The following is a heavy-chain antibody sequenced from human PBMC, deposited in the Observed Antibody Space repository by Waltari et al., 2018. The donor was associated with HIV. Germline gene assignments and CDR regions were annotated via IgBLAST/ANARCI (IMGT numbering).Heavy chain of an antibody. CDR3: ARETRFDGDYVKCFDY. Sequence: QVQLVQSGAELKKPGASVKVSCKASGYSFVDYYIHWVRQAPGQGLEWMGWINPNTGTANYAQKFRGRVTMTRDTFINPVYMELSRLRSDDTAIYYCARETRFDGDYVKCFDYWGLGTLVTVSS. CDR1: GYSFVDYY. D-gene: IGHD4-17*01. V-gene: IGHV1-2*02. CDR2: INPNTGTA. J-gene: IGHJ4*02.